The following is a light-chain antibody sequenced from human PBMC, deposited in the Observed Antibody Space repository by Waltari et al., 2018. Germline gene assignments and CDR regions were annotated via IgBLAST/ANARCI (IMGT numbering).Light chain of an antibody. J-gene: IGKJ4*01. CDR1: QGVSSY. CDR3: QQRGHWLT. CDR2: DAS. V-gene: IGKV3-11*01. Sequence: EIVLTQSPATLSLSPGERATLSCRASQGVSSYLAWHQQKPGQAPSPPIYDASKRATGIPARFSGSGSGTDFTLTINTLEPEDFAVYYCQQRGHWLTFGGGTKVEIK.